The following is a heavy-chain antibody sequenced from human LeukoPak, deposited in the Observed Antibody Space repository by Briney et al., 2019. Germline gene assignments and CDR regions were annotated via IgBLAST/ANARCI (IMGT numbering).Heavy chain of an antibody. D-gene: IGHD3-10*01. CDR3: ARVGYGSGSWGWFDP. J-gene: IGHJ5*02. V-gene: IGHV4-59*01. CDR1: GGSISGFF. Sequence: SQTLSLSCTVSGGSISGFFWTWIRQSPGKGLEYIGYIYYSGTTDYNPTLKSRVSMSVDTSKNQFFLNLTSVTAADTAIYYCARVGYGSGSWGWFDPWGQGTLVTVSS. CDR2: IYYSGTT.